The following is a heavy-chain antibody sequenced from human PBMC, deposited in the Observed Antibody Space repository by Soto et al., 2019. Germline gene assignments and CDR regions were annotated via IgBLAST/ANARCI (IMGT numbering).Heavy chain of an antibody. Sequence: GSLRLSCTVSGGSISSSYWSWIRQPPGKGLEWIGYIYYSGSTNYNPSLKSRVTISVDTSKNQFCLKLSSVTAADTAVCYCARGIAAPRCYFDYWGQGTLVTVSS. D-gene: IGHD6-13*01. CDR3: ARGIAAPRCYFDY. CDR1: GGSISSSY. J-gene: IGHJ4*02. CDR2: IYYSGST. V-gene: IGHV4-59*01.